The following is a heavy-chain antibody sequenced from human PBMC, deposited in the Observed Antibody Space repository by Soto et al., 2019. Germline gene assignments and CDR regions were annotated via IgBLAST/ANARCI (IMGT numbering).Heavy chain of an antibody. CDR2: IYWDDDK. V-gene: IGHV2-5*02. CDR3: VQSRCGGDCLQSYSSHSYYGLDV. Sequence: QITLKESGPTLVKPTQTLTRTCTFSGFSLSTIGVGVGWIRQPPGKALEWLALIYWDDDKRYSPSLKSRLTVTKDTSKNQVVLTMTNMDPVDTATYYCVQSRCGGDCLQSYSSHSYYGLDVWGQGTTVTVSS. D-gene: IGHD2-21*02. J-gene: IGHJ6*02. CDR1: GFSLSTIGVG.